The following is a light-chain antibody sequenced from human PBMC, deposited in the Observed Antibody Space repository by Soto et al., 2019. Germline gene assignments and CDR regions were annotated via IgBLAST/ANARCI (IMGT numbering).Light chain of an antibody. CDR3: QQYHTYWT. J-gene: IGKJ1*01. CDR1: QSVNKW. V-gene: IGKV1-5*01. Sequence: DIQMTQSPSTLSASVGDRVTITCRASQSVNKWLAWYQQKPGMAPKVLIFDASSLTSGVPSRFSGSGSGTDFTLTISSLQPDDFATYFCQQYHTYWTFGQGTKVDIK. CDR2: DAS.